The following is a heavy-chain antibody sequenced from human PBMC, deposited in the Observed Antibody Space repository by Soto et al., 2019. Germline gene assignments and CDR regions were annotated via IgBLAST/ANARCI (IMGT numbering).Heavy chain of an antibody. CDR1: GFTFSSYA. CDR2: ISGSGGST. Sequence: EVQLLESGGGLVQPGGSLRLSCAASGFTFSSYAMSWVRQAPGKGVEWVSAISGSGGSTYYADSVKGRFTISRDNSKNTLYLQMNSLRAEDTAVYYCAKQVWQWLVEDGMDVWGQGTTVTVSS. V-gene: IGHV3-23*01. J-gene: IGHJ6*02. CDR3: AKQVWQWLVEDGMDV. D-gene: IGHD6-19*01.